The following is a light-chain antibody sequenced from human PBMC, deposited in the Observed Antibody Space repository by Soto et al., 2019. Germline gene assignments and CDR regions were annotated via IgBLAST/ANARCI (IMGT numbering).Light chain of an antibody. J-gene: IGKJ4*01. V-gene: IGKV3-11*01. CDR3: QQRSKWPFT. CDR1: QSISSY. CDR2: DAS. Sequence: EIVLTQSPATLSLSPGERATLSCRASQSISSYLAWYQQKPGQAPRLLIYDASNMATGIPARFSGSGSGTDFTLTISSLEPEDFAVYYCQQRSKWPFTFGGGTKVEIK.